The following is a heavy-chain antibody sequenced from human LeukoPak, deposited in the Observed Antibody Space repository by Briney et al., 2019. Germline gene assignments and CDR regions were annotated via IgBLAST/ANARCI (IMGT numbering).Heavy chain of an antibody. CDR3: ARLRLPYGDRELDY. D-gene: IGHD4-17*01. Sequence: SETLSLTCTVSGGSISSYYWSWIRQPPGKGLEWIGYIYYSGSTNYNPSLKSRVTISVDTSENQFSLKLSSVTAADTAVYYCARLRLPYGDRELDYWGQGTLVTVSS. CDR1: GGSISSYY. CDR2: IYYSGST. J-gene: IGHJ4*02. V-gene: IGHV4-59*08.